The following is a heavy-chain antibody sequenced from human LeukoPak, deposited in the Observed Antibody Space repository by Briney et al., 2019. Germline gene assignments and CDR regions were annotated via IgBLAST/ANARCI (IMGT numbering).Heavy chain of an antibody. CDR1: GGSISSSSYY. CDR2: IYYSGST. J-gene: IGHJ6*02. D-gene: IGHD6-19*01. Sequence: SETLSLTCTVSGGSISSSSYYWGWIRQPPGKGLEWIGSIYYSGSTYYNPSLKSRVTISVDTSKNQFSLKLSSVTAADTAVYYCASLSSGLWDYYYGMDVWGQGTTVTVSS. CDR3: ASLSSGLWDYYYGMDV. V-gene: IGHV4-39*01.